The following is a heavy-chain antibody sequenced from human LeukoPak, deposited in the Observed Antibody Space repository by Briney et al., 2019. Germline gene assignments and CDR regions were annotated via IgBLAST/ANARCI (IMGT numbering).Heavy chain of an antibody. V-gene: IGHV4-61*02. Sequence: SETLSLTCTVSGGSISSGSYYWSWIRQPAGKGLEWIGRIYSSGSTNYNPSLKSRVTMSVDTSKKQFSLKLSSVTAADTAVYYCARVRGSSGSYEYYHYMDVWGKGTTVTISS. CDR1: GGSISSGSYY. CDR3: ARVRGSSGSYEYYHYMDV. J-gene: IGHJ6*03. CDR2: IYSSGST. D-gene: IGHD1-26*01.